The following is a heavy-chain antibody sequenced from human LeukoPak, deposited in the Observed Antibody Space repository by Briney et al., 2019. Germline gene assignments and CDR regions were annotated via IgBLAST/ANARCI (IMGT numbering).Heavy chain of an antibody. D-gene: IGHD3-22*01. V-gene: IGHV3-33*01. Sequence: PGRSLRLSCAASGFTFSSYGMHWVRRAPGKGLEWVAVIWYDGSNKYYADSVKGRFTISRDNSKNTLYLQMNSLRAEDTAVYYCARNPYDSSGYSSEPDAFDIWGQGTMVTVSS. CDR3: ARNPYDSSGYSSEPDAFDI. CDR1: GFTFSSYG. J-gene: IGHJ3*02. CDR2: IWYDGSNK.